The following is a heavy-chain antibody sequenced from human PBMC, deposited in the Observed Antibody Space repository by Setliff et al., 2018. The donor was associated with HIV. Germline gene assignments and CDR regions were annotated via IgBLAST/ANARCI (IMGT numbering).Heavy chain of an antibody. J-gene: IGHJ4*02. CDR3: ARPYGDYLFDY. V-gene: IGHV3-21*01. CDR2: ISSSSNYI. D-gene: IGHD4-17*01. Sequence: LRLSCAASGFTFDRYTTHWVRQAPGKGLEWVSSISSSSNYIYYADSVRGRFTISRDNAKNSLYLQMNRLRAEDTAVYYCARPYGDYLFDYWGQGTLVTVSS. CDR1: GFTFDRYT.